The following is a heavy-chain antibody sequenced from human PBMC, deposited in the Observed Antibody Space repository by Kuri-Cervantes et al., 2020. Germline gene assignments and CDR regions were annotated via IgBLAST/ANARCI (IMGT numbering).Heavy chain of an antibody. V-gene: IGHV3-23*01. Sequence: GESLKISCAASGFTFSSYAMSWVRQAPGKGLEWVSAISGSGGSTYYADSVKGRFTISRDNSKNTLYLQMNSLRAEDTAVYYCAKGPMRGYSGYPKQGYFDYWGQGTLVTVSS. CDR2: ISGSGGST. J-gene: IGHJ4*02. CDR3: AKGPMRGYSGYPKQGYFDY. CDR1: GFTFSSYA. D-gene: IGHD5-12*01.